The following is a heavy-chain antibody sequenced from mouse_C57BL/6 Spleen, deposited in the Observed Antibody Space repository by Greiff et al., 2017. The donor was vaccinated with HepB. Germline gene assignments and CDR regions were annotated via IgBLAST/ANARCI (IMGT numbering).Heavy chain of an antibody. CDR2: IDPSDSET. CDR1: GYTFTSYW. Sequence: VQLQQPGAELVRPGSSVKLSCKASGYTFTSYWMHWVKQRPIQGLEWIGNIDPSDSETHCNQKFKDKATLTVDKSSSTAYMQLSSLTSEDSAVYYCARGNFDYWGQGTTLTVSS. J-gene: IGHJ2*01. V-gene: IGHV1-52*01. CDR3: ARGNFDY.